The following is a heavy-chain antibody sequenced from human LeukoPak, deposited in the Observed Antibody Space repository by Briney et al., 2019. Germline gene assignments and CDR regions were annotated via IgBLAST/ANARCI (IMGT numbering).Heavy chain of an antibody. J-gene: IGHJ4*02. V-gene: IGHV3-7*01. CDR3: ARDYYDSSGYYYYFDY. Sequence: GGSLRLSCAASGFTLSSYAMSWVRQAPGKGLEWVANIKQDGSEKYYVDSVKGRFTISRDNAKNSLYLQMNSLRAEDTAVYYCARDYYDSSGYYYYFDYWGQGTLVTVSS. D-gene: IGHD3-22*01. CDR2: IKQDGSEK. CDR1: GFTLSSYA.